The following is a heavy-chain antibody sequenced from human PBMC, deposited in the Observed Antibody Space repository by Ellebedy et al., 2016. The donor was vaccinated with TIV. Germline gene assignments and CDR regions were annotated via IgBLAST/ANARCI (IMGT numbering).Heavy chain of an antibody. D-gene: IGHD3-3*01. CDR3: ARDSRWSGLGY. Sequence: SETLSLTXAVYGGSFSGYYWSWIRQPPGKGLEWIGEINHSGSTNYNPSLKSRVTISVDTSKNQFSLKLSSVTAADTAVYYCARDSRWSGLGYWGQGTLVTVSS. CDR1: GGSFSGYY. V-gene: IGHV4-34*01. CDR2: INHSGST. J-gene: IGHJ4*02.